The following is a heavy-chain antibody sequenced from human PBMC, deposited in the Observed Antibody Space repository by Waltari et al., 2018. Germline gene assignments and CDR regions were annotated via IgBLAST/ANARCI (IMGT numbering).Heavy chain of an antibody. CDR2: INAGNGNT. D-gene: IGHD4-17*01. CDR3: ARTYGDYGLDWFDP. J-gene: IGHJ5*02. CDR1: GYTFTSYA. Sequence: QVQLVQSGAEVKKPGASVTVSCEASGYTFTSYAMHWVGQAPGQRREWMGWINAGNGNTKYSQKFQGRVTITRDTSASTAYMELSSLRSEDTAVYYCARTYGDYGLDWFDPWGQGTLVTVSS. V-gene: IGHV1-3*01.